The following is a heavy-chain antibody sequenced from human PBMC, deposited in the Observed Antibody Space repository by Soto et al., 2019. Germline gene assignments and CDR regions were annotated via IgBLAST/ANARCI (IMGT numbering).Heavy chain of an antibody. Sequence: EVPLMESGGGLVKPGGSLRLSCAASGFTFTAAWFNWVRQAPGKGLEWVDRILSRGGVGTIDYGAPVKGRFTISRDDSRSTLYLQMDSLQIGDTGMYFCIWQSHYGGAWRWGQGTLVPVSS. V-gene: IGHV3-15*07. CDR1: GFTFTAAW. J-gene: IGHJ4*02. D-gene: IGHD3-10*01. CDR2: ILSRGGVGTI. CDR3: IWQSHYGGAWR.